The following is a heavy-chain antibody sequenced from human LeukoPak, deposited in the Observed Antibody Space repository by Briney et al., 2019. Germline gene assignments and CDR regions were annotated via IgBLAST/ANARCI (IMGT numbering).Heavy chain of an antibody. J-gene: IGHJ3*02. Sequence: ASVEVSCKASGYIFTSYGISWVRQAPGQGLEWMGWISAYNGNTNYAQKLQGRVTMTTDTSTSTAYMELRSLRSDDTAVYYCARGSDYYDSSGLRTYAFDIWGQGTMVTVSS. V-gene: IGHV1-18*01. D-gene: IGHD3-22*01. CDR1: GYIFTSYG. CDR2: ISAYNGNT. CDR3: ARGSDYYDSSGLRTYAFDI.